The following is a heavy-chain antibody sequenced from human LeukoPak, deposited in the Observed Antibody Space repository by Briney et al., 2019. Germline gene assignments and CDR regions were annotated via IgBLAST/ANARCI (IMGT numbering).Heavy chain of an antibody. Sequence: PGGSLRLSCAASGFTFSSYAMSWVRQAPGKGLEWVSAISGCGGSTYYADSVKGRFTISRDNSKNTLYLQMNSLRAEDTAVYYCAKTGTPWYYFDYWGQGTLVTVPS. J-gene: IGHJ4*02. D-gene: IGHD6-13*01. CDR3: AKTGTPWYYFDY. V-gene: IGHV3-23*01. CDR2: ISGCGGST. CDR1: GFTFSSYA.